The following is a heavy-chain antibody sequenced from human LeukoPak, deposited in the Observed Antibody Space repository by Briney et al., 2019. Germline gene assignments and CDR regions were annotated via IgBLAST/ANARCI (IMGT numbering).Heavy chain of an antibody. Sequence: GGSLRLSCAASGFTVSSNYMSWVRQAPGKGLEWVPVIYSGGSTYYADSVKGRFTISRDNSKNTLYLQMNSLRAEDTAVYYCARDRSSKFYYSDYWGQGTLVTVSS. J-gene: IGHJ4*02. V-gene: IGHV3-66*01. CDR3: ARDRSSKFYYSDY. CDR1: GFTVSSNY. CDR2: IYSGGST.